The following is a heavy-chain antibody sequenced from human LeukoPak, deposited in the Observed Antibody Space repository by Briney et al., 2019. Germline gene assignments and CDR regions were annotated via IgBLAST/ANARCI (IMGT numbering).Heavy chain of an antibody. V-gene: IGHV3-11*01. D-gene: IGHD5-12*01. CDR1: GFIFSDYY. CDR3: ARDPVRYSGYGTYFDY. CDR2: ISSSGSSI. J-gene: IGHJ4*02. Sequence: PGGSLRLSCAVSGFIFSDYYMTWIRQAPGKGLEWVSYISSSGSSIYYADSVKGRFTISRDNAKNLLYLQMNSLRAEDTAAYYCARDPVRYSGYGTYFDYWGQGTLVTVSS.